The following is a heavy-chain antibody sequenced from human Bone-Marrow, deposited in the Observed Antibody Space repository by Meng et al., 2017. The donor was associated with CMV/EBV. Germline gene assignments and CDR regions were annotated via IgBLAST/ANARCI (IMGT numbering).Heavy chain of an antibody. CDR1: GFTFSSYA. V-gene: IGHV3-30*04. Sequence: GESLKISCAASGFTFSSYAMHWVRQAPGKGLEWVAVISYDGSNKYYADSVKGRFTISRDNAKNSLYLQMNSLRAEDTAVYYCARDIVVTTVDGMDVWGQGTTVTVSS. D-gene: IGHD3-22*01. CDR2: ISYDGSNK. CDR3: ARDIVVTTVDGMDV. J-gene: IGHJ6*02.